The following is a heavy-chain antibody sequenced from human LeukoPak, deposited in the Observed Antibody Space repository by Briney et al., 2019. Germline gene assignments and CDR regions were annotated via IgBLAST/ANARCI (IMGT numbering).Heavy chain of an antibody. CDR2: IYSCGST. V-gene: IGHV4-61*02. D-gene: IGHD3-22*01. Sequence: KPSETLSLTCTVSGGSISSGSDYWSWIRQPAGKDLEWIGRIYSCGSTNYNPSLKSRVTISVDTSKNQFSLKLSSVTAADTAVYYCARAWNYYDSSGYNDAFDIWGQGTMVTVSS. CDR3: ARAWNYYDSSGYNDAFDI. J-gene: IGHJ3*02. CDR1: GGSISSGSDY.